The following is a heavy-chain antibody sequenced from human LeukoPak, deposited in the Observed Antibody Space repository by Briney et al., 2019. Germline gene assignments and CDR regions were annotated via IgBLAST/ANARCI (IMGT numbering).Heavy chain of an antibody. CDR3: AKDLRSGSYSRVGFDP. D-gene: IGHD3-10*01. Sequence: GGSLRLSCAASGFTFSSYAMSWVRQAPGKGLEWVSAISGSGGSTYYADSVKGRFTISRDNSKNTLYLQMNSLRAEGTAVYYCAKDLRSGSYSRVGFDPWGQGTLVTVSS. V-gene: IGHV3-23*01. J-gene: IGHJ5*02. CDR2: ISGSGGST. CDR1: GFTFSSYA.